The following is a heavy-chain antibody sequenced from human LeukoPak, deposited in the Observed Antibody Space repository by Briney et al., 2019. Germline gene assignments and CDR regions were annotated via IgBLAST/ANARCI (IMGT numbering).Heavy chain of an antibody. CDR3: ARLHSQGVSSSWFAY. Sequence: GESLKISFKVSGYSFTNYWIGWVRPMPGKGLEWMGIIYPGDSDTRYSPSFQGQVTISADKSISTAYVQWSSLKASDTAVYYCARLHSQGVSSSWFAYWGQGTLVTVSS. CDR1: GYSFTNYW. D-gene: IGHD6-13*01. V-gene: IGHV5-51*01. CDR2: IYPGDSDT. J-gene: IGHJ4*02.